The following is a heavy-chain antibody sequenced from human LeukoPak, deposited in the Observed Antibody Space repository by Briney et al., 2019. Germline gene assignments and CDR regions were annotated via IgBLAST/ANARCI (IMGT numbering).Heavy chain of an antibody. CDR3: ARAPENYYMDV. Sequence: PSHSLSLTCTVSGGSISSGSYYWSWIRQPAGKGLEWIGRIYTSGSTNHNPSLKSRVTISVDTSKNQFSLKLSSVTAADTAVYYCARAPENYYMDVWGKGTTVTVSS. J-gene: IGHJ6*03. CDR2: IYTSGST. CDR1: GGSISSGSYY. V-gene: IGHV4-61*02.